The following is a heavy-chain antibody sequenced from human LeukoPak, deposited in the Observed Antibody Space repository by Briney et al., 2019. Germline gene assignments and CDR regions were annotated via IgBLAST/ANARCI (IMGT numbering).Heavy chain of an antibody. CDR2: INHSGSA. Sequence: PSEALSLTCAVSGGSFSGYYWTWIRQPPGKGLEWIGEINHSGSANYNPSLKSRVTISLDTSKNQFSLKLSSVTAADTAVYYCARGQGTVTTHWGQGTLVTVSS. J-gene: IGHJ4*02. CDR1: GGSFSGYY. CDR3: ARGQGTVTTH. V-gene: IGHV4-34*01. D-gene: IGHD4-17*01.